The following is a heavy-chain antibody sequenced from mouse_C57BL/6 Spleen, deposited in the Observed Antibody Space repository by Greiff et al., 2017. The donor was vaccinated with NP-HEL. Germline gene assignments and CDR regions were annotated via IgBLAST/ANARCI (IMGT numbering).Heavy chain of an antibody. CDR1: GYTFTSYW. CDR3: ARGGHFDY. CDR2: IDPSDSYT. V-gene: IGHV1-50*01. Sequence: QVQLQQPGAELVKPGASVKLSCKASGYTFTSYWMQWVKQRPGQGLEWIGEIDPSDSYTNYNQKFKGKATLTVDTSSSTAYMQLSSLTSEDSAVYYCARGGHFDYWGQGTTLTVSS. J-gene: IGHJ2*01.